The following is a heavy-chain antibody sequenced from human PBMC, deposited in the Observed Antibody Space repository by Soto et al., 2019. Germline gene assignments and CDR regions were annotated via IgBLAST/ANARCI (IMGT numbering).Heavy chain of an antibody. V-gene: IGHV3-74*01. CDR2: INSDGTTI. CDR1: GFTFSSYW. CDR3: ARSRYSGSHMDV. Sequence: GGSLRLSCAASGFTFSSYWMHWVLQVPGKGLVWVSHINSDGTTINYADSVKGRFTISRDNAKNTLYLQMNSLRAEDTAMFYCARSRYSGSHMDVWGHGTTVTVSS. J-gene: IGHJ6*02. D-gene: IGHD5-12*01.